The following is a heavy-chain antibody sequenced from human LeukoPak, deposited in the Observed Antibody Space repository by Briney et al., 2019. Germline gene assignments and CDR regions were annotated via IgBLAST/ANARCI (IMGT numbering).Heavy chain of an antibody. D-gene: IGHD6-13*01. V-gene: IGHV3-48*02. CDR2: ITASGTAM. CDR3: ARGRYGSSWYYFDY. J-gene: IGHJ4*02. CDR1: GFTFSSYG. Sequence: GGSLRLSCAASGFTFSSYGMHWVRQAPGKGLEWVSHITASGTAMFYADSVKGRFTISRDNAKNSLYLQMNSLRDEDTAVYYCARGRYGSSWYYFDYWGQGTLVTVSS.